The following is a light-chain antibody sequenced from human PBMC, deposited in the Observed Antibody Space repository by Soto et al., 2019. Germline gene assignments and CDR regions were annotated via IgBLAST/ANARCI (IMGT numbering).Light chain of an antibody. Sequence: QSALTQPASVFGSPGQSITISCTGTSSDVGGYNFVSWYQQLPGKAPKLMIYEVTSRPSGVSNRFSGSKSGNTASLTISGLQPEDEADYYCQTSDSGLFGLIFGTGTKLTVL. J-gene: IGLJ1*01. CDR2: EVT. CDR3: QTSDSGLFGLI. V-gene: IGLV2-14*03. CDR1: SSDVGGYNF.